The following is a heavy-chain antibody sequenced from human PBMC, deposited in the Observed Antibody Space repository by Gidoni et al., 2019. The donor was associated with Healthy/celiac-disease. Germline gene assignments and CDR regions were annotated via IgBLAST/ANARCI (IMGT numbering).Heavy chain of an antibody. Sequence: QLQLQESGPGLVKPSETLSLTCTVSGGSISSSRYYWGWIRQPPGKGLEWIGSIYYSGSTYYNPSLKSRVTISVDTSKNQFSLKLSSVTAADTAVYYCARVGYYDILTGSPEAFDIWGQGTMVTVSS. D-gene: IGHD3-9*01. V-gene: IGHV4-39*07. J-gene: IGHJ3*02. CDR2: IYYSGST. CDR3: ARVGYYDILTGSPEAFDI. CDR1: GGSISSSRYY.